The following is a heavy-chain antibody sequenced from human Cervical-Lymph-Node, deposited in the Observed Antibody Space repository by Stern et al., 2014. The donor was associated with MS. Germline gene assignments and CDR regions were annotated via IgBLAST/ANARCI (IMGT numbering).Heavy chain of an antibody. D-gene: IGHD3-16*01. V-gene: IGHV7-4-1*02. CDR3: AIPRPLALYSPYGMDV. CDR1: GYTFTNYV. Sequence: VQLVESGSELKKPGASVKVSCRTSGYTFTNYVVNWVRQAPGQGLEWMGWINTGTGNPTYAQGFTGRFVFSLDTSVSTAFLHISSLKAEDTAVYYCAIPRPLALYSPYGMDVWGQGTTVTVSS. CDR2: INTGTGNP. J-gene: IGHJ6*02.